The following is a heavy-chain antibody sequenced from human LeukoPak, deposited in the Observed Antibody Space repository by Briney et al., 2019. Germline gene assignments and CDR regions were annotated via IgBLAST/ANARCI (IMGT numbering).Heavy chain of an antibody. CDR1: GFTFSSYG. CDR3: AKARITMVRGLDY. D-gene: IGHD3-10*01. V-gene: IGHV3-30*18. Sequence: GRSLRLSCAASGFTFSSYGMHWVRQAPGKGLEWVAVISYDGSNKYYADSVKGRFTIPRDNSKNTLYLQMNSLRAEDTAVYYCAKARITMVRGLDYWGQGTLVTVSS. J-gene: IGHJ4*02. CDR2: ISYDGSNK.